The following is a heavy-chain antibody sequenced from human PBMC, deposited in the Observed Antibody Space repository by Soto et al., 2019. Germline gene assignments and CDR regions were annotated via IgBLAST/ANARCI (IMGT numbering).Heavy chain of an antibody. D-gene: IGHD6-6*01. CDR1: GFTFGDYA. CDR2: IRSKAYGGTT. V-gene: IGHV3-49*03. Sequence: LRLSCTASGFTFGDYAMSWFRQAPGKGLEWVGFIRSKAYGGTTEYAASVKGRFTISRDDSKSIAYLQMNSLKTEDTAVYYCTIKTRPYSSSSPFDYWGQGTLVTVSS. CDR3: TIKTRPYSSSSPFDY. J-gene: IGHJ4*02.